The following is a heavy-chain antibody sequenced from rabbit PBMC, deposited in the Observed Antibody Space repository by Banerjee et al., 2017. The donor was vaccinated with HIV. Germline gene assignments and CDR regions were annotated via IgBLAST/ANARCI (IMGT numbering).Heavy chain of an antibody. CDR2: IYPSIGST. V-gene: IGHV1S45*01. Sequence: QEQLEESGGGLVKPEGSLTLTCKASGFDLSSYYDMCWVRQAPGKGLELIACIYPSIGSTWYASWAKGRFTISKTSSTTVTLQMTSLTAADTATYFCARGNTFHDSGERKYFVVWGQGTLVTVS. CDR3: ARGNTFHDSGERKYFVV. J-gene: IGHJ3*01. D-gene: IGHD2-1*01. CDR1: GFDLSSYYD.